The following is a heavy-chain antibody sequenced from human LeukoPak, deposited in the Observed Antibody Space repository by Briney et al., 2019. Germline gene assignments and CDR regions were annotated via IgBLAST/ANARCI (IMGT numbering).Heavy chain of an antibody. CDR3: AITMVAELDY. V-gene: IGHV5-51*01. CDR2: IYPGDSDT. Sequence: GESLKISCKGSGYSFTNYWIAWVRQMPGKGLEWMGIIYPGDSDTRYSPSFQGQVTISADKSISTAYLHWSSLKASDTAMYYCAITMVAELDYWGQGTLVTVSS. CDR1: GYSFTNYW. J-gene: IGHJ4*02. D-gene: IGHD3-10*01.